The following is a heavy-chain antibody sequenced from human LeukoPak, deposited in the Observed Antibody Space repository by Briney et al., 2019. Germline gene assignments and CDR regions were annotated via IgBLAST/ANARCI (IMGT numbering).Heavy chain of an antibody. V-gene: IGHV5-51*01. CDR1: GYSFTSYW. Sequence: ESLKISCKGSGYSFTSYWIGWVRQMPGRGLEWMGMLYPDGSATTYHPSFEGRVTISADKSVTTAYLEWNSLKASDTALYYCVRQGLQSGTYPAYWGPGTLVTVSS. CDR2: LYPDGSAT. CDR3: VRQGLQSGTYPAY. J-gene: IGHJ4*02. D-gene: IGHD1-26*01.